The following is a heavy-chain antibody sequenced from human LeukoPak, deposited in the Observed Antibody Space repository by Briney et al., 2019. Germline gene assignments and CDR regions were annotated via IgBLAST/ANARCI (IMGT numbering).Heavy chain of an antibody. J-gene: IGHJ3*02. Sequence: PGGSLRLSCAASGFTFSSYGMHWVRQAPGKGLEWVAVISYDGSNKYYADSVKGRFTISRDNSKNTLYLQMNSLRAEDTAVYYCARAVLRFLELGDAFDIWGQGTMVTVSS. CDR3: ARAVLRFLELGDAFDI. V-gene: IGHV3-30*03. CDR1: GFTFSSYG. D-gene: IGHD3-3*01. CDR2: ISYDGSNK.